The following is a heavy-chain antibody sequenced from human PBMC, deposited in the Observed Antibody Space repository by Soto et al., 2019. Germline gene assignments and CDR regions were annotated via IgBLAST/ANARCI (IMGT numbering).Heavy chain of an antibody. J-gene: IGHJ5*02. D-gene: IGHD1-26*01. CDR1: GGTFRSYA. CDR2: IIPIFGTA. V-gene: IGHV1-69*13. CDR3: ALRVVGAAKWFDP. Sequence: SVKVSCKASGGTFRSYAISWVRQAPGQGLEWMGGIIPIFGTANYAQKFQGRVTITADESTSTAYMELSSLRSEDTAVYYCALRVVGAAKWFDPWGQGTLVTVSS.